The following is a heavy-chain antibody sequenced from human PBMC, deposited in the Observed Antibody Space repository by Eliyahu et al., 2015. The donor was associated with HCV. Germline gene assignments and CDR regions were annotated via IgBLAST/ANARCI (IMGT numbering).Heavy chain of an antibody. CDR2: FYYSGRT. J-gene: IGHJ6*02. V-gene: IGHV4-39*01. D-gene: IGHD2-21*02. CDR3: ARQSRDRSYYYYAMDV. CDR1: GGSITNTNFY. Sequence: QLQLQESGPGLVKPSETLSLTCSVSGGSITNTNFYWGWIRQSPGKGLEWIGSFYYSGRTYYNPSLKSRVAISVDTSKNQFSLKVSSVTAADTAVYYCARQSRDRSYYYYAMDVWGQGTTVTVSS.